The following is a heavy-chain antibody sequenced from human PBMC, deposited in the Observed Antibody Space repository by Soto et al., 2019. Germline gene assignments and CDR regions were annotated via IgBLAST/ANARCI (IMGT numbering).Heavy chain of an antibody. CDR1: GFTFSSYS. J-gene: IGHJ1*01. CDR2: ISSSSSYI. CDR3: ARDYGDYTFNYAEYFQH. D-gene: IGHD4-17*01. V-gene: IGHV3-21*01. Sequence: GGSLRLSCAASGFTFSSYSMNWVRQAPGKGLEWVSSISSSSSYIYYADSVKGRFTISRDNAKNSLYLQMNSLRAEDTAVYYCARDYGDYTFNYAEYFQHWGQGTLVTVSS.